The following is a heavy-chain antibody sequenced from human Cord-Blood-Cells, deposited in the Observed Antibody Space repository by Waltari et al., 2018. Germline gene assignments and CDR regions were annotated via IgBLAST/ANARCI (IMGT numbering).Heavy chain of an antibody. Sequence: QLQLQESGPGLVKPSETLSPPCTVPGGPTSSSRYYWGWSRQPPGKGLEWIGSIYYSGSTYYNPSLKSRVTISVDTSKNQFSLKLSSVTAADTAVYYCARLVYGDYYWGQGTLVTVSS. CDR1: GGPTSSSRYY. CDR2: IYYSGST. V-gene: IGHV4-39*01. D-gene: IGHD4-17*01. J-gene: IGHJ4*02. CDR3: ARLVYGDYY.